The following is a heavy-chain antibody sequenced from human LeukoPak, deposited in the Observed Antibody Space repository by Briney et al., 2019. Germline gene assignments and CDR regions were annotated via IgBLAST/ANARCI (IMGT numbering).Heavy chain of an antibody. CDR2: INTNTGNP. Sequence: ASVKVSCKASGYTLTSYAMNWVRQAPGQGLEWMGWINTNTGNPTYAQGFTGRFVFSLDTSVSTAYLQISSLKAEDTAVYYCASGAESYGSGSWRYWGQGTLVTVSS. D-gene: IGHD3-10*01. V-gene: IGHV7-4-1*02. CDR1: GYTLTSYA. CDR3: ASGAESYGSGSWRY. J-gene: IGHJ4*02.